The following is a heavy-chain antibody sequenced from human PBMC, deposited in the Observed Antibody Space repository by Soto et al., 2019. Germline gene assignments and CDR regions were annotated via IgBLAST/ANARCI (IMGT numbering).Heavy chain of an antibody. CDR1: GGRFRSYA. CDR2: IIPIFGTA. Sequence: EASVTGSFQASGGRFRSYAGILVRQANGQGLEWMGGIIPIFGTANYAQKFQGRVTITADESTSTAYMELSSLRSEDTAVYYCASYIVVVTEIPIYGMDVWGQGTTVTVSS. J-gene: IGHJ6*02. V-gene: IGHV1-69*13. D-gene: IGHD2-2*01. CDR3: ASYIVVVTEIPIYGMDV.